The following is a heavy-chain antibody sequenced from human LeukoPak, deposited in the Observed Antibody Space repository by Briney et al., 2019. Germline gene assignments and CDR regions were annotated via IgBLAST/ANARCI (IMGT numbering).Heavy chain of an antibody. Sequence: PGGSLRLSCAASGFTFSNYAMHWVRQAPGKGLEWVSGISYDGTMTYYSDSLKGRFTNSRDNSKNTLYLQMNSLRVEDTAVYYCARGGPAAGRFDYWGQGTLVTVSS. V-gene: IGHV3-30*04. CDR1: GFTFSNYA. CDR2: ISYDGTMT. D-gene: IGHD6-13*01. CDR3: ARGGPAAGRFDY. J-gene: IGHJ4*02.